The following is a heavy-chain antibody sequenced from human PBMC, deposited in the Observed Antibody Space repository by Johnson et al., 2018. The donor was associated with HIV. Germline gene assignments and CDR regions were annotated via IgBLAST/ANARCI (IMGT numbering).Heavy chain of an antibody. CDR1: GFTFSSYA. CDR3: ARGGSRTTIFGVDINLGGFDI. CDR2: ISYDGSNK. Sequence: QVQLVESGGGVVQPVRSLRLSCAASGFTFSSYAMHWVRQAPGKGLEWVAVISYDGSNKYYADSVKGRFTISRDTSKNTLYLQMNSLRAGDTAVYYCARGGSRTTIFGVDINLGGFDIWGQGTRVTVSS. V-gene: IGHV3-30-3*01. D-gene: IGHD3-3*01. J-gene: IGHJ3*02.